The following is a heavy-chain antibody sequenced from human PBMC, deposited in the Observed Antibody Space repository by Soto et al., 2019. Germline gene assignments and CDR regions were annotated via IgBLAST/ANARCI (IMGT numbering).Heavy chain of an antibody. CDR2: ISGSGATT. Sequence: GGSLRLSCVASGFSFNNYAMSWVRQAPGKGLEWVSAISGSGATTYYAESVKGRFTISRDNSKNTLYLQMNSLRAEDTAVYYCAKFLVLSWGSSGWPYYFDCWGQGSLVIGSS. J-gene: IGHJ4*02. V-gene: IGHV3-23*01. D-gene: IGHD6-25*01. CDR3: AKFLVLSWGSSGWPYYFDC. CDR1: GFSFNNYA.